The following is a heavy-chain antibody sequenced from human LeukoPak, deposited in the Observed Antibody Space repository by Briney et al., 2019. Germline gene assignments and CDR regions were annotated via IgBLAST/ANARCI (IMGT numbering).Heavy chain of an antibody. V-gene: IGHV3-74*01. CDR3: ARGGSFHAFDI. CDR2: INRDGTDT. Sequence: GGSLRLSCAASGFTFNSYWMHWVRQAPGKGLVWVSRINRDGTDTFYADSVKGRFTISRDNAKNTLYLQMNSLRAEDTAVYYCARGGSFHAFDIWGQGTVVTVTS. CDR1: GFTFNSYW. D-gene: IGHD2-15*01. J-gene: IGHJ3*02.